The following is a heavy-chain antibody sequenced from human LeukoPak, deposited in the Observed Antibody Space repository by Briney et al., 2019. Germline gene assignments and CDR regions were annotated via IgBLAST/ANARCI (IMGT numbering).Heavy chain of an antibody. Sequence: GGSLRLSCAASGFTFSDYYMSWVRQGPGKGLEWVAFISFDSDLKSYADSVKGRFTISRDNSRNTLYLQMNSLRVEDTAVYYCAREVPAAYIDYWGQGTLVTASS. V-gene: IGHV3-30*03. D-gene: IGHD2-2*01. CDR1: GFTFSDYY. J-gene: IGHJ4*02. CDR2: ISFDSDLK. CDR3: AREVPAAYIDY.